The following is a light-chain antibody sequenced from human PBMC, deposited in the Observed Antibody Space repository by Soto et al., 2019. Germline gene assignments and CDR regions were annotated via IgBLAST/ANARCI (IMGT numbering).Light chain of an antibody. CDR1: SSDVGATYNY. J-gene: IGLJ2*01. CDR2: EVS. V-gene: IGLV2-14*01. Sequence: QSALTQPASVSGSPGQSITISCTGTSSDVGATYNYVSWYQQYPGEAPKLIIYEVSDRPSGVSNRFSGSKSGNTASLTISGLQAEDEADYYCCSYRTNSLVFGAGTKLTVL. CDR3: CSYRTNSLV.